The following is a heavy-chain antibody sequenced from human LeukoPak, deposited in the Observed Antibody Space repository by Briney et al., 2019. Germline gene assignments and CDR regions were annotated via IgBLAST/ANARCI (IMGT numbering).Heavy chain of an antibody. CDR3: ARAETTVTTGFDY. Sequence: SETLSLTCAVYGGSFSGYYWSWIRQPPGKGLEWIGEINHSGSTNYNPSLKSRVTISVDTSKNQFSLKLSSVTAADTAVYYCARAETTVTTGFDYWGQGTLVTVSS. CDR1: GGSFSGYY. D-gene: IGHD4-17*01. J-gene: IGHJ4*02. CDR2: INHSGST. V-gene: IGHV4-34*01.